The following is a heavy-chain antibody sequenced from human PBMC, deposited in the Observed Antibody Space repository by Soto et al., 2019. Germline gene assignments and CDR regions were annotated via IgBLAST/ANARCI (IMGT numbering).Heavy chain of an antibody. CDR3: AREADIVVVPAAMGYYFDY. CDR2: IIPILGIA. V-gene: IGHV1-69*04. D-gene: IGHD2-2*01. Sequence: SVKVSCKASGGTFSSYTISWVRQAPGQGLEWMGRIIPILGIANYAQKFQGRVTITADKSTSTAYMELSSLRSEDTAVYYCAREADIVVVPAAMGYYFDYWGQGTLVTVSS. J-gene: IGHJ4*02. CDR1: GGTFSSYT.